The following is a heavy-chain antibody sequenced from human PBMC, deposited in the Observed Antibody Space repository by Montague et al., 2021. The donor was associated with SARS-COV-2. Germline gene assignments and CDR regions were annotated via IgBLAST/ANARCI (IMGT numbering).Heavy chain of an antibody. CDR3: ARTEYNWNDWFDP. V-gene: IGHV4-59*13. D-gene: IGHD1-20*01. CDR1: GGSISSYY. Sequence: SETLSLTCSLSGGSISSYYCSWIRQSPGKGLEWIGYIFHSGITDXKPSLKSRVTISVDMSKNQFSLQLNSVTAADSAVYYCARTEYNWNDWFDPWGQGTLVTVSS. J-gene: IGHJ5*02. CDR2: IFHSGIT.